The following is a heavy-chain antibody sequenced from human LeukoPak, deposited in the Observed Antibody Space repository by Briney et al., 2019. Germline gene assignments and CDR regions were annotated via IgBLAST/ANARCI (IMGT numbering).Heavy chain of an antibody. CDR1: GFTFSNYW. D-gene: IGHD6-19*01. Sequence: PGGSLRLSCAASGFTFSNYWMTWVRQAAGKGLEWVANIKEDGSEKNYVDSVKGRFTIPRDNAYKSLYLQMNSLRAEDTAVYYCARMSGWYWFDPWGQGTLVTVSS. CDR2: IKEDGSEK. CDR3: ARMSGWYWFDP. J-gene: IGHJ5*02. V-gene: IGHV3-7*01.